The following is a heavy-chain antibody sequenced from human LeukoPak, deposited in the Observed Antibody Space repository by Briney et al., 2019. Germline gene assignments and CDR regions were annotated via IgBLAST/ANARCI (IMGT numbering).Heavy chain of an antibody. V-gene: IGHV3-9*01. D-gene: IGHD1-26*01. CDR2: ISWNSGSI. J-gene: IGHJ6*02. CDR3: AKDMVGARRYYGMDV. Sequence: GGSLRLSCAASGFTFDDYAMYWVRQAPGKGLEWVSGISWNSGSIGYADSVKGRFTISRDNAKNSLYLQMDSLRAEDTALYYCAKDMVGARRYYGMDVWGQGTTVTVSS. CDR1: GFTFDDYA.